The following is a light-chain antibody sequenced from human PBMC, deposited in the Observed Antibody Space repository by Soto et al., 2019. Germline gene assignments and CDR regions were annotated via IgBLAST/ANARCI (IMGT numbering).Light chain of an antibody. CDR2: HVS. CDR1: SSDVGGYDY. V-gene: IGLV2-14*01. CDR3: TSYTSSSTLV. Sequence: QPVLTQPASVSGSPGQSITISCTGTSSDVGGYDYVSWYQQRPGEAPNLMIFHVSNRPSGVSDRFSGSKSGNTASLTISGLQAEDEADYYCTSYTSSSTLVFGGGTKLTVL. J-gene: IGLJ2*01.